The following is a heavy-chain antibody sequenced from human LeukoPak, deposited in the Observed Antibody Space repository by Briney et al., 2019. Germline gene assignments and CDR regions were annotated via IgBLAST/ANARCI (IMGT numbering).Heavy chain of an antibody. V-gene: IGHV1-69*05. Sequence: SVKVSCKASGGTFSSYAISWVRQAPGQGLEWMGGIIPIFGTANYAQKFQGRVTITTDESTSTACMELSSLRSEDTAVYYCARLPRYYYDSSGPQGDAWFDPWGQGTLVTVSS. D-gene: IGHD3-22*01. CDR2: IIPIFGTA. CDR1: GGTFSSYA. J-gene: IGHJ5*02. CDR3: ARLPRYYYDSSGPQGDAWFDP.